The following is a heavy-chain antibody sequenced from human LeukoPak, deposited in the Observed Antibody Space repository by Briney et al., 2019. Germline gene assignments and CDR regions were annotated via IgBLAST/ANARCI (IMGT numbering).Heavy chain of an antibody. Sequence: SGGSLRLSCAASGFTFSSYSMNWVGQAPGKGLEWVSSISSSSSYIYYADSVKGRFTISRDNAKNSLYLQMNSLRAEDTAVYYCARGDGYSSSWYHGDAFDIWGQGTMVTVSS. CDR1: GFTFSSYS. CDR3: ARGDGYSSSWYHGDAFDI. CDR2: ISSSSSYI. D-gene: IGHD6-13*01. V-gene: IGHV3-21*04. J-gene: IGHJ3*02.